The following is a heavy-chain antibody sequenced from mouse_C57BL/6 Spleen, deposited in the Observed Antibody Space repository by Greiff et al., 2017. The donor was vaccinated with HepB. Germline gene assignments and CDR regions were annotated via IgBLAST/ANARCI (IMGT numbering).Heavy chain of an antibody. CDR3: ARYYSLYAMDY. J-gene: IGHJ4*01. CDR1: GYAFSSYW. CDR2: IYPGDGDT. D-gene: IGHD2-12*01. V-gene: IGHV1-80*01. Sequence: LQESGAELVKPGASVKISCKASGYAFSSYWMNWVKQRPGKGLEWIGQIYPGDGDTNYNGKFKGKATLTADKSSSTAYMQLSSLTSEDSAVYFCARYYSLYAMDYWGQGTSVTVSS.